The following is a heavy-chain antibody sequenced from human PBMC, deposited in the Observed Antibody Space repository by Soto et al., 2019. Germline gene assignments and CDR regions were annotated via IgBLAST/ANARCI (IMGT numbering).Heavy chain of an antibody. J-gene: IGHJ5*02. CDR3: ARQPSPAITMAFGWFDP. CDR2: ISSSGSTI. Sequence: GGSLRLSCAASGFTFSSYEMNWVRQAPGKGLEWVSYISSSGSTIYYADSVKGRFTISRDNAKNSLYLQMNSLRAEDTAVYYCARQPSPAITMAFGWFDPWGQGTLVTVSS. V-gene: IGHV3-48*03. CDR1: GFTFSSYE. D-gene: IGHD3-10*01.